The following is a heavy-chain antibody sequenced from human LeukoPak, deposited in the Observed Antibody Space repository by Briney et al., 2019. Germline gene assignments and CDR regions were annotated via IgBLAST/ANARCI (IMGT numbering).Heavy chain of an antibody. CDR2: ISYDGSNK. CDR3: ARGDGQWELPPRYYYGMDV. D-gene: IGHD1-26*01. V-gene: IGHV3-30-3*01. Sequence: ESGRFLRLSRAASGFTFSSYAMHWVRQAPGKGLEWVAVISYDGSNKYYADSVKGRFTISRDNSKNTLYLQMNSLRAEDTAVYYCARGDGQWELPPRYYYGMDVWGQGTTVTVSS. J-gene: IGHJ6*02. CDR1: GFTFSSYA.